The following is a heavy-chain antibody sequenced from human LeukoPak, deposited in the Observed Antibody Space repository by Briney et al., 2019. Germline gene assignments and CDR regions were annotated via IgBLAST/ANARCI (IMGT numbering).Heavy chain of an antibody. Sequence: SETPSLTCTVSGGFIRNSNYYWAWIRQPPGKGLEWVASVYHIGSTYYNPSLTSRLITSVDTSKNQFSLNVTSVTAADTAVYLCARHYTQTTHLDNWGQGILVTVSS. J-gene: IGHJ4*02. CDR2: VYHIGST. V-gene: IGHV4-39*01. CDR3: ARHYTQTTHLDN. CDR1: GGFIRNSNYY. D-gene: IGHD1-14*01.